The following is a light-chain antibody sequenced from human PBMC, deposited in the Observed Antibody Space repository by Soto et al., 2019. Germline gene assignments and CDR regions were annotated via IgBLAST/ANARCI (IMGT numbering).Light chain of an antibody. Sequence: QSALTQPASVSGSPGQSITISCTGTSSDVGGYNYVSWYQQQPGKAPKLMIYDVSNRPSGVSNRFSGSKNGNTASLTISGLQSGDEADYYCSSYTSSSTLGVFGGGTKLTVL. V-gene: IGLV2-14*01. J-gene: IGLJ2*01. CDR1: SSDVGGYNY. CDR3: SSYTSSSTLGV. CDR2: DVS.